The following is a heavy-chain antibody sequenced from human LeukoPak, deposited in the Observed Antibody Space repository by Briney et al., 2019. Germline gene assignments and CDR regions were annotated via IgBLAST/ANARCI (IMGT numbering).Heavy chain of an antibody. CDR3: ARCSSTSCYLDY. Sequence: PSQTLSLTCTVSGGSISSGGYYWSWIRQHPGKGLEWIGYIYYSGSTYYNPSLKSRVTISVDTSKNQFSLKLSSVTAADTAVYYCARCSSTSCYLDYWGQGTLVTVSS. J-gene: IGHJ4*02. V-gene: IGHV4-31*03. D-gene: IGHD2-2*01. CDR1: GGSISSGGYY. CDR2: IYYSGST.